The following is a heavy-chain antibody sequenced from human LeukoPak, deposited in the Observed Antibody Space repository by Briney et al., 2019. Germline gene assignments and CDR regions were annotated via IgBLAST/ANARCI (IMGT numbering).Heavy chain of an antibody. J-gene: IGHJ4*02. Sequence: GGSLRLSCAASGFTFSSYGMHWVRQAPGKGLEWVAAIWYDGSNKYYGDSVKGRFTISRDNSKNTLYLQMNSLRAEDTAVYYCATGVAGFDYWGQGTLVTVSS. D-gene: IGHD6-19*01. CDR1: GFTFSSYG. CDR2: IWYDGSNK. V-gene: IGHV3-33*01. CDR3: ATGVAGFDY.